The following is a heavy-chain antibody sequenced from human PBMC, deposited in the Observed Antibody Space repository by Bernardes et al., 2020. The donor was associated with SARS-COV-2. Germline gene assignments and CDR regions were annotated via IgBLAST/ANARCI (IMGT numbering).Heavy chain of an antibody. J-gene: IGHJ4*02. CDR3: ARDVTFGGVPGRFDY. V-gene: IGHV4-59*01. CDR2: IYYSGST. D-gene: IGHD3-16*01. CDR1: GGSISSYY. Sequence: SEPLSLTCTVSGGSISSYYWSWIRQPPGKGLEWIGYIYYSGSTNYNPSLKSRVTISVDTSKNQFSLKLSSVTAADTAVYYCARDVTFGGVPGRFDYWGQGTLVTVSS.